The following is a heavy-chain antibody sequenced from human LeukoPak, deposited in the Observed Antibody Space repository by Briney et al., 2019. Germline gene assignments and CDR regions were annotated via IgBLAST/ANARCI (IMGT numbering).Heavy chain of an antibody. J-gene: IGHJ5*02. D-gene: IGHD1-1*01. V-gene: IGHV4-61*01. CDR3: ARYNWNTWFDP. CDR2: IRYSGHT. Sequence: SETLSLTCTVSGDTVSKDRYYWTWIRQPPGKGLEWIAYIRYSGHTNYNPSLDTRVTISLDASKNQLSLRLYSVTAADTAMYYCARYNWNTWFDPWGQGALVTVSS. CDR1: GDTVSKDRYY.